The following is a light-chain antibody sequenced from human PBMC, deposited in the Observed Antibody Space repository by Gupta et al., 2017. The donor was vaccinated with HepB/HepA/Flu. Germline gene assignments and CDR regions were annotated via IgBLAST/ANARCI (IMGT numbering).Light chain of an antibody. Sequence: DIQMTQSPSSLSASVGDRITITCRASQNLDRYLNWFQQRPGKAPKLLIYMASTLQTGVPSRISGTGSGTDFTLTISSLQPEDFATYFCQQTDSPPLTFGGGTKVEIK. V-gene: IGKV1-39*01. J-gene: IGKJ4*01. CDR2: MAS. CDR3: QQTDSPPLT. CDR1: QNLDRY.